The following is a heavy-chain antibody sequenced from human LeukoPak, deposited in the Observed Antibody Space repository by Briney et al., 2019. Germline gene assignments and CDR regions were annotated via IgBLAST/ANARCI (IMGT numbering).Heavy chain of an antibody. J-gene: IGHJ4*02. CDR1: GGSISSYY. Sequence: SETLSLTCTVSGGSISSYYWSWIRQPPGKGLEWIGYIYYSGSTNYNPSLKSRVTISVDTSKNQFSLKLSSVTAADTAVYYCAGVDDSSGCYPLAPFDYWGQGTLVTVSS. V-gene: IGHV4-59*08. D-gene: IGHD3-22*01. CDR3: AGVDDSSGCYPLAPFDY. CDR2: IYYSGST.